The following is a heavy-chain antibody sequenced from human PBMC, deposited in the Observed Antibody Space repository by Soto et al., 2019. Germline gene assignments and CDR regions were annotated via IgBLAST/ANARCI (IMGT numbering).Heavy chain of an antibody. D-gene: IGHD3-22*01. Sequence: ASVKVSCKASGFTFTSSAVQWVRQARGQRLEWIGWIVVGSGNTNYAQKFQERVTITRDMSTSTAYMELSSLRSEDTAVYYCAAGRHYYDSSGYSSYYFDYWGQGTLVPSPQ. CDR2: IVVGSGNT. CDR1: GFTFTSSA. J-gene: IGHJ4*02. V-gene: IGHV1-58*01. CDR3: AAGRHYYDSSGYSSYYFDY.